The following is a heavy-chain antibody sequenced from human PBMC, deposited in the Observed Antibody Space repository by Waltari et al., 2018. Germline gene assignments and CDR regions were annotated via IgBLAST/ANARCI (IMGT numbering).Heavy chain of an antibody. CDR3: ARSSYYDFWSGYYGWFDP. V-gene: IGHV1-69*01. Sequence: QVQLVQSGAEVKKPGSSVKVSCKASGCTFSTYAISWVRQAPAQAPGWMGGIIPIFGTANYAQKFQGRVTITADESTSTAYMELSSLRSEDTAVYYCARSSYYDFWSGYYGWFDPWGQGTLVTVSS. J-gene: IGHJ5*02. D-gene: IGHD3-3*01. CDR2: IIPIFGTA. CDR1: GCTFSTYA.